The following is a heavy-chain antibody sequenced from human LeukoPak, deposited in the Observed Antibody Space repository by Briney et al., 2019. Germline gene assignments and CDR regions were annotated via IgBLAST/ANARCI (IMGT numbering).Heavy chain of an antibody. D-gene: IGHD2-15*01. CDR1: GGTSSSYS. CDR3: AKDVAY. V-gene: IGHV1-69*04. Sequence: SVKVSCKASGGTSSSYSISWVRQAPGQGLEWMGRIIPILDLTNYAQKFQGRATFTADKSTSTAYMEISSLTFEDTAMYYCAKDVAYWGQGTLVTVSS. CDR2: IIPILDLT. J-gene: IGHJ4*02.